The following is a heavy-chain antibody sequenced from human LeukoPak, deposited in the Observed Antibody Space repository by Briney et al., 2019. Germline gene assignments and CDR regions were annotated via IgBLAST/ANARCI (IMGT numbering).Heavy chain of an antibody. CDR2: IIPILGIA. V-gene: IGHV1-69*02. D-gene: IGHD3-10*01. J-gene: IGHJ4*02. Sequence: ASVKVSCKASGGTFSSYTISWVRQAPGQGLEWMGRIIPILGIANYAQKFQGRVTITADKSTSTAYMELRSLRSDDTAVYYCARLWFGELFFDYWGQGTLVTVSS. CDR1: GGTFSSYT. CDR3: ARLWFGELFFDY.